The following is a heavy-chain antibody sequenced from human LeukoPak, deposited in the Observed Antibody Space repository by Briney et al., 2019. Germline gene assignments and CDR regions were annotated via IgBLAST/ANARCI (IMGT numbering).Heavy chain of an antibody. D-gene: IGHD6-19*01. CDR2: TYNGDT. CDR3: ARDGGGGWYVWFDP. CDR1: GYTFTSYG. J-gene: IGHJ5*02. V-gene: IGHV1-18*01. Sequence: RASVKVSCKASGYTFTSYGISWVRQAPGQGLEWMGWTYNGDTKYAQKFQGRVTMTTDTSRSTAYMELRSLRSDDTAVYYCARDGGGGWYVWFDPWGQGTLVTVSS.